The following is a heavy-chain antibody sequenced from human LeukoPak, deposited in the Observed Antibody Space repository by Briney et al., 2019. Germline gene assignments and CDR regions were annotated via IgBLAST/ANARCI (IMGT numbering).Heavy chain of an antibody. J-gene: IGHJ5*02. CDR2: IYTSGST. Sequence: PSETLSLTCTVSGGSISSSSYYWSWIRQPAGKGLEWIGRIYTSGSTNYNPSLKSRVTMSVDTSKNQFSLKLSSVTAADTAVYYCASDKQPNTIPPHWFDPWGQGTLVTVSS. D-gene: IGHD6-13*01. CDR3: ASDKQPNTIPPHWFDP. CDR1: GGSISSSSYY. V-gene: IGHV4-61*02.